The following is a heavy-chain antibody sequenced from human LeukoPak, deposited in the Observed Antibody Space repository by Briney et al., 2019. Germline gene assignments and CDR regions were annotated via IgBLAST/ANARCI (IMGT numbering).Heavy chain of an antibody. Sequence: PSQTLSLTCTVSGGSISSGSYYWSWIRQPAGKGLEWIGRIYTSGSTNYNPSLKSRVTIAVDTSKNQFSLKLTSVTAADTAVYYCARVGATYPHYYMDVWGKGTTVTVAS. V-gene: IGHV4-61*02. CDR1: GGSISSGSYY. CDR2: IYTSGST. D-gene: IGHD3-16*01. CDR3: ARVGATYPHYYMDV. J-gene: IGHJ6*03.